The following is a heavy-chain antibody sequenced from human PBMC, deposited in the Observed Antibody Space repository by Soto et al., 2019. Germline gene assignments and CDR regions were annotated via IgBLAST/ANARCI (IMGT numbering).Heavy chain of an antibody. CDR1: GGTFSSYA. Sequence: ASVKVSCKASGGTFSSYAISWVRQAPGQGLEWMGGIIPIFGTANSAQKFQGRVTITADKSTSTAYMELSSLRSEDTAVYYCARDPSRYNWNYGNWFDPWGQGTLVTVSS. D-gene: IGHD1-7*01. V-gene: IGHV1-69*06. CDR2: IIPIFGTA. J-gene: IGHJ5*02. CDR3: ARDPSRYNWNYGNWFDP.